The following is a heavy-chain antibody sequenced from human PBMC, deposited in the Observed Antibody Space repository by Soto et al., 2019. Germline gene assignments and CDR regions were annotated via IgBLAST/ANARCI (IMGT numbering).Heavy chain of an antibody. CDR3: ARLLYDFWSGYYRRGPLDV. J-gene: IGHJ6*02. Sequence: GGFLRLSCAASGFTFSSYSMNWVRQAPGKGLEWVSYISSSSSTIYYADSVKGRFTISRDNAKNSLYLQMNSLRDEDTAVYYCARLLYDFWSGYYRRGPLDVWGQGTTVTVSS. CDR1: GFTFSSYS. D-gene: IGHD3-3*01. V-gene: IGHV3-48*02. CDR2: ISSSSSTI.